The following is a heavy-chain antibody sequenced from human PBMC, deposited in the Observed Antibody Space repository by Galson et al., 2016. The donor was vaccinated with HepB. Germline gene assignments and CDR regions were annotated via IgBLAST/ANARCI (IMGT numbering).Heavy chain of an antibody. V-gene: IGHV1-69*13. CDR2: IIPIFGTV. J-gene: IGHJ6*02. D-gene: IGHD5-24*01. CDR3: GKVEDGYNRHYYYGMDV. CDR1: GGTFNSYA. Sequence: SVKVSCKASGGTFNSYALSWVRQAPGQGLEWMGEIIPIFGTVNYAQRFQGRVTINANESTSTAYMELSSLRSEDTAVYYCGKVEDGYNRHYYYGMDVWGQGTTVTVSS.